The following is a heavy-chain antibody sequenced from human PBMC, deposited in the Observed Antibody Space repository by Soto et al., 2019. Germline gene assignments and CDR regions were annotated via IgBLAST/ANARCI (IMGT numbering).Heavy chain of an antibody. D-gene: IGHD3-9*01. Sequence: SETLSLTCAVYGGSFSGYYWSWIRQPPGKGLEWIGEINHSGSTNYNPSLKSRVTISVDTSKNQFSLKLSSVTAADTAVYYCARGRGCILTGYLARYGMDVWGQGTTVTVSS. CDR3: ARGRGCILTGYLARYGMDV. CDR2: INHSGST. V-gene: IGHV4-34*01. CDR1: GGSFSGYY. J-gene: IGHJ6*02.